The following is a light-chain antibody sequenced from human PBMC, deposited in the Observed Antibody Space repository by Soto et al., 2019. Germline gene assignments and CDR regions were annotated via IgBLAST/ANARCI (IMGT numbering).Light chain of an antibody. CDR1: QDIRND. V-gene: IGKV1-17*01. CDR3: LQHNDYPPT. Sequence: DIQMTQSPSSLSASVGDRVTITCRTSQDIRNDLGWYQQKPGKAPKRLIYAASSLQSGVPSRFSGSGSGTEEFPPTISLQQEEYYTYYCLQHNDYPPTFGQGTKVEI. J-gene: IGKJ1*01. CDR2: AAS.